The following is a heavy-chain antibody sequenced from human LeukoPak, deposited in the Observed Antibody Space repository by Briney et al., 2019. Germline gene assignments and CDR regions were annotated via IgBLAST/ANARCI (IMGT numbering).Heavy chain of an antibody. CDR2: VYYNGNT. V-gene: IGHV4-39*07. CDR1: GGSITSSNYY. Sequence: SETLSLTCSVSGGSITSSNYYWGWIRQPPGKGLEWIANVYYNGNTYYSPSLKSRITISVDVSKNQFSLKLTSMTAADTAVYYCARGALLWFGAKMEYYFDYWGQGTLLSVSS. J-gene: IGHJ4*02. D-gene: IGHD3-10*01. CDR3: ARGALLWFGAKMEYYFDY.